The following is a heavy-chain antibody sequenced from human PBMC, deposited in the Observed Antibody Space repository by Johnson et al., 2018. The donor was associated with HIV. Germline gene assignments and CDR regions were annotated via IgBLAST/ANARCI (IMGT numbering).Heavy chain of an antibody. J-gene: IGHJ3*02. V-gene: IGHV3-30*02. CDR1: GFIFSYYG. CDR3: ARGTPGDYDSSGYYRGSEAFDI. CDR2: IRYDGDNE. D-gene: IGHD3-22*01. Sequence: VQLVESGGGVAQPGGSLRLSCAAFGFIFSYYGMHWVRQVPGKGLEWVAFIRYDGDNEYYGDSVKGRFTISRDNSKNTLYLQMNRLRSDDTAVYYCARGTPGDYDSSGYYRGSEAFDIWGQGTMVTVSS.